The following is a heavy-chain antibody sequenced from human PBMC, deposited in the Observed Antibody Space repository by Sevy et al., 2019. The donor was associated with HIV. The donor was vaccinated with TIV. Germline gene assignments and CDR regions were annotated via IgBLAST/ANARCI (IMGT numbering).Heavy chain of an antibody. CDR1: GFTFSSYS. Sequence: GGSLRLSCAVSGFTFSSYSMHWVRQAPGKGLEWVTVLSYDGSNKYYADSVKDRFTISRDNLKNTLYLQMNSLRAEDTAVYYCAKCGGDCYSRGYLDYWGQGTLVTVSS. CDR2: LSYDGSNK. J-gene: IGHJ4*02. D-gene: IGHD2-21*02. CDR3: AKCGGDCYSRGYLDY. V-gene: IGHV3-30-3*02.